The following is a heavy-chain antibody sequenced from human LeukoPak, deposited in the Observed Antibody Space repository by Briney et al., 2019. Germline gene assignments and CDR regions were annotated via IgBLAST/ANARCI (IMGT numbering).Heavy chain of an antibody. Sequence: GGSLRLSCAACGVTFSSYSMNWVRQAPGKGLEWVSSKSSSSNYIYYADSVKGRFTISRDNAKNSLHLQMNSLRAEDTAVYYCARGPEDYYDNTWFAPWAREPWSPSPQ. J-gene: IGHJ5*02. CDR3: ARGPEDYYDNTWFAP. CDR1: GVTFSSYS. CDR2: KSSSSNYI. D-gene: IGHD3-22*01. V-gene: IGHV3-21*01.